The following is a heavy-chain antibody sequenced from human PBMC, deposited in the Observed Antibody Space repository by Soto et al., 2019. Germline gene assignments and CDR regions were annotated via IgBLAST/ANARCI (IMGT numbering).Heavy chain of an antibody. D-gene: IGHD1-26*01. V-gene: IGHV1-46*01. J-gene: IGHJ3*02. Sequence: GASVKVSCKASGYTFTSYYMHWVRQAPGQGLEWMGIINPSGGSTSYAQKFQGRVTMTRDTSTSTVYMELSSLRSEDTAVYYCARCPWDSPPHDAFDIWGQGTMVTVSS. CDR1: GYTFTSYY. CDR2: INPSGGST. CDR3: ARCPWDSPPHDAFDI.